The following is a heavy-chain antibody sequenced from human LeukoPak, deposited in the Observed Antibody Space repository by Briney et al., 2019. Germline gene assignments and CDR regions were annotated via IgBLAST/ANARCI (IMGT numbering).Heavy chain of an antibody. CDR1: GYSFTSYW. D-gene: IGHD3-10*01. V-gene: IGHV5-51*01. CDR2: IYPGDSDT. Sequence: GESLKISCKGSGYSFTSYWIGWVRQMPGKGLEWMGIIYPGDSDTGYSPSFQGQVTISADKSISTAYLQWSSLKASDTAMYYCARPPGRFGELPTSYFDYWGQGTLATVSS. CDR3: ARPPGRFGELPTSYFDY. J-gene: IGHJ4*02.